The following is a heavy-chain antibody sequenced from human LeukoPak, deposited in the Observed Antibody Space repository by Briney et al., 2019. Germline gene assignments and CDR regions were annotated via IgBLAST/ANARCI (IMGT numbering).Heavy chain of an antibody. CDR3: ARDIGYCSSTSCYTNNWFDP. J-gene: IGHJ5*02. CDR2: ISAYNGNT. V-gene: IGHV1-18*01. D-gene: IGHD2-2*02. Sequence: GASVKVSCKASGYTFTSYGISWVRQAPGQGLEWMGWISAYNGNTNYAQKLQGRVTMTTDTSTSTAYMELRSLRSDDTAVYYCARDIGYCSSTSCYTNNWFDPWGQGTLVTVPS. CDR1: GYTFTSYG.